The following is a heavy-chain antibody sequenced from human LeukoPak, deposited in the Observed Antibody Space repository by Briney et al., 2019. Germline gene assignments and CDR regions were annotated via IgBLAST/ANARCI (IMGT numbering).Heavy chain of an antibody. CDR2: IYSSGDT. V-gene: IGHV4-39*01. CDR3: ARLITIFEVATSDAFDI. Sequence: SETQSLTCTVSGGPISRCDYYWGCIRKPPEKRLESTGSIYSSGDTYYNPSLNSRVTISVDRSKNQLSVKLTSVTAADTAVYYCARLITIFEVATSDAFDIWGPGTVVTVSS. J-gene: IGHJ3*02. CDR1: GGPISRCDYY. D-gene: IGHD3-3*01.